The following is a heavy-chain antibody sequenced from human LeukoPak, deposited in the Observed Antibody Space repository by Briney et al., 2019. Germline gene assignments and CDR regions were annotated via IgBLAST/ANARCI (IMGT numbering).Heavy chain of an antibody. J-gene: IGHJ4*02. Sequence: GGSLRLSCAASGFTVSSNYMSWVRQAPGKGLEWVSVIYSGGSTYYADSVKGRFTISRDNSKNTLYLQMNSLRAEDTAVYYCAKDRRGPAMVRGVTIDYWGQGTLVTVSS. D-gene: IGHD3-10*01. V-gene: IGHV3-53*01. CDR1: GFTVSSNY. CDR2: IYSGGST. CDR3: AKDRRGPAMVRGVTIDY.